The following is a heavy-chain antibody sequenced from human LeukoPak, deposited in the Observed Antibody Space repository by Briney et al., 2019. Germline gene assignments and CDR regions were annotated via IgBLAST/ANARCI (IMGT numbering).Heavy chain of an antibody. D-gene: IGHD6-19*01. J-gene: IGHJ3*02. CDR3: ARFGLGKHIEVAGIPFDI. CDR2: ISGYNGNT. V-gene: IGHV1-18*01. Sequence: ASVKVSCKTSGYTFTIYGLSWVRQAPGQGLEWMGWISGYNGNTKYAQKFQGRVSMTTDTSTSTAYMELRSLRSDDTAVYYCARFGLGKHIEVAGIPFDIWGQGTMVTVSS. CDR1: GYTFTIYG.